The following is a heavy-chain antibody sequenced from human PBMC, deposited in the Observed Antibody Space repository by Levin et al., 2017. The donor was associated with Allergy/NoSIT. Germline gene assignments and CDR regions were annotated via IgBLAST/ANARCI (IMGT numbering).Heavy chain of an antibody. Sequence: GGSLRLSCAASGFTFSSYSMNWVRQAPGKGLEWVSYISSSSSTIYYADSVKGRFTISRDNAKNSLYLQMNSLRAEDTAVYYCARDKGITMVRSRRGNWFDPWGQGTLVTVSS. CDR1: GFTFSSYS. CDR2: ISSSSSTI. D-gene: IGHD3-10*01. J-gene: IGHJ5*02. CDR3: ARDKGITMVRSRRGNWFDP. V-gene: IGHV3-48*01.